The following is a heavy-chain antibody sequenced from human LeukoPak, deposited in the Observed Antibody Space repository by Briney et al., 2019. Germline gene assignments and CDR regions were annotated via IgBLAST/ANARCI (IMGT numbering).Heavy chain of an antibody. J-gene: IGHJ4*02. V-gene: IGHV4-4*07. CDR1: GGSISSYY. Sequence: SETLSLTCTVSGGSISSYYWSWIRQPAGKGLEWIGRISTSGSTNYNPSLKSRVTMSVDTSKNQFSLKLSSVAAADTAVYYCARGLGILSGYYYDSPHYYFDYWGQGTLVTVSS. CDR2: ISTSGST. D-gene: IGHD3-22*01. CDR3: ARGLGILSGYYYDSPHYYFDY.